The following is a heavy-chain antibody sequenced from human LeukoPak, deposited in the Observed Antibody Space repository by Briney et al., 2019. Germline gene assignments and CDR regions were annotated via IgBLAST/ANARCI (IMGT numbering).Heavy chain of an antibody. CDR2: INPNSGGT. D-gene: IGHD5-12*01. CDR3: ARAYSRYDFGHYYYYGMDV. J-gene: IGHJ6*02. Sequence: ASVKVSCKASGYTFTGYYMHWVRQAPGQGLEWMGWINPNSGGTNYAQKFQGRVTMTRDTSISTAYMELSRLRSDDTAVYYCARAYSRYDFGHYYYYGMDVWGQGTTVTVSS. V-gene: IGHV1-2*02. CDR1: GYTFTGYY.